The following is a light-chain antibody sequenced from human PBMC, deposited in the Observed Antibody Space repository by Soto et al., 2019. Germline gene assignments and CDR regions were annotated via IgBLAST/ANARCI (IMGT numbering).Light chain of an antibody. CDR2: GNS. Sequence: QPVLTQPPSVSGAPGQRVTISCTGSSSNIGAGYDVHWYQQLPGTAPKLLIYGNSNRPSGVPDRFSGSKSGTSASLAITGLLAEDDADYYCQSYDSSLSGVVFGGGTKLTVL. CDR1: SSNIGAGYD. J-gene: IGLJ2*01. CDR3: QSYDSSLSGVV. V-gene: IGLV1-40*01.